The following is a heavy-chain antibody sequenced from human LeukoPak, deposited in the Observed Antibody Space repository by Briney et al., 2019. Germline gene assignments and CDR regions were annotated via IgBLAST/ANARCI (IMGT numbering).Heavy chain of an antibody. D-gene: IGHD2/OR15-2a*01. CDR3: ARYCNDGCFGTFDV. Sequence: SETLSLTCSVSGVSLNPYYWSWIRQAAGKGLEWVGRIYTNGNTAYNPSLKSRGTMSVDTSKKQFYLKLSSVTAADTALYYCARYCNDGCFGTFDVWGEGTMVTVS. V-gene: IGHV4-4*07. CDR2: IYTNGNT. J-gene: IGHJ3*01. CDR1: GVSLNPYY.